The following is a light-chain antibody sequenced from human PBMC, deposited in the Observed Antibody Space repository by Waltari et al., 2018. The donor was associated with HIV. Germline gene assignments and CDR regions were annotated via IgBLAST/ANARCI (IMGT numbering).Light chain of an antibody. Sequence: QAGLTQPPSVSKALRQTATLTCTGNSSNVGNQGAAWLQQHQGHPPKLLSSRNNNRPSGISERFSASRSGNIASLNITGLQPEDESDYYCSAWDSSLGEWVFGGGTKLTVL. CDR2: RNN. CDR1: SSNVGNQG. V-gene: IGLV10-54*04. J-gene: IGLJ2*01. CDR3: SAWDSSLGEWV.